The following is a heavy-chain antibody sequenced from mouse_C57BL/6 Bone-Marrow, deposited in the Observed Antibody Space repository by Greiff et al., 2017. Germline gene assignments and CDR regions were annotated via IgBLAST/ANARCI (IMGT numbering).Heavy chain of an antibody. CDR3: ARVWSLGDY. V-gene: IGHV1-19*01. D-gene: IGHD2-10*02. Sequence: VQLKESGPVLVKPGASVKMSCKASGYTFTDYYMNWVKQSHGQSLEWIGVINPYNGGTSYNQKFKGKATLTVDKSSSTAYMELHSLTSDDAAVYYCARVWSLGDYWGQGTTLTVSS. CDR2: INPYNGGT. J-gene: IGHJ2*01. CDR1: GYTFTDYY.